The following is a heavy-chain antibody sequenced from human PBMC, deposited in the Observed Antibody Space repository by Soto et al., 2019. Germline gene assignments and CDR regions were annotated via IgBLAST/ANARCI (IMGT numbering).Heavy chain of an antibody. CDR2: ISSNSDTI. Sequence: EVQLVESGGGLVQPGRSLRLSCVASGFTADDYAMHWVRQAPGKGLEWVSGISSNSDTIDYADSVKGRFTISRDNAKNSLFLQMNSLRPEDTALYYCAIDMKCRGLTPIHYFDSWGQGTLVTVSS. V-gene: IGHV3-9*02. CDR3: AIDMKCRGLTPIHYFDS. D-gene: IGHD2-21*02. J-gene: IGHJ4*02. CDR1: GFTADDYA.